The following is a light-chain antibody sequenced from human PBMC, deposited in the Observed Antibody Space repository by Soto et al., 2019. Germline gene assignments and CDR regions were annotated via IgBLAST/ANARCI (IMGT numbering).Light chain of an antibody. J-gene: IGKJ2*01. Sequence: EIVMTQSPATLSVSPGERATLSCRANQSISSSLAWYQQKPGQAPRLLIYGASTRATGIPARFSGSGSGTEFTLTISSMQSEDFAVSYCQQYNNGPTHTFGQGAKLEIK. CDR3: QQYNNGPTHT. CDR1: QSISSS. CDR2: GAS. V-gene: IGKV3-15*01.